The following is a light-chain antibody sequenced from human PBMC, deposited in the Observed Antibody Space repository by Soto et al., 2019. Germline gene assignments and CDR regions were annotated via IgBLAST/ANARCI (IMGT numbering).Light chain of an antibody. J-gene: IGLJ1*01. CDR1: SSDVGSYNL. CDR2: EGS. CDR3: CSYAGSSTYV. V-gene: IGLV2-23*01. Sequence: QSVLPQPAYVSGSPGQSITISCTGTSSDVGSYNLVSWYQQHPGKAPKLMIYEGSKRPSGVSNRFSGSKSGNTASLTISGLQAEDEADYYCCSYAGSSTYVFGTGTKVTVL.